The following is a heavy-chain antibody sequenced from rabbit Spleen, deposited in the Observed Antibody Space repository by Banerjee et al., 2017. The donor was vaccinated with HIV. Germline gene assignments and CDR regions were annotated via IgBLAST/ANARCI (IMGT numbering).Heavy chain of an antibody. CDR1: GFTLSSYW. Sequence: QSLEESGGDLVKPGASLTLTCTASGFTLSSYWICWVRQAPGKGLEWIGCIYAVTGKAVYASWAKGRFNFSKTSSTTVTLQMTSLTAADTATYFCARDLTGVIGWNFGWWGQGTLVTVS. CDR2: IYAVTGKA. D-gene: IGHD1-1*01. V-gene: IGHV1S40*01. J-gene: IGHJ4*01. CDR3: ARDLTGVIGWNFGW.